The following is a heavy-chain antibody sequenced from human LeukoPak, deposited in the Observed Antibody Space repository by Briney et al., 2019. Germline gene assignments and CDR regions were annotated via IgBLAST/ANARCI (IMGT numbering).Heavy chain of an antibody. CDR3: ARDSITGTTGVDY. D-gene: IGHD1-7*01. CDR1: GFTFSSYS. CDR2: ISSSSSYI. J-gene: IGHJ4*02. V-gene: IGHV3-21*01. Sequence: GGSLRLSCAASGFTFSSYSMNWVRQAPGKGLEWVSSISSSSSYIYYADSVKGRFTISRDNAKNSLYLQMNSLRAEDTAVYYCARDSITGTTGVDYWGQGTLVTVSS.